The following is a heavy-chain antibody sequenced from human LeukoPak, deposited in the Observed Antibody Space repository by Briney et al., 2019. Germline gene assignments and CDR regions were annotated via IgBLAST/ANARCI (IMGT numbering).Heavy chain of an antibody. V-gene: IGHV1-2*02. Sequence: ASVTVSFKASGYTFTVYYMHWVRQAPGQGLEWMGWINPNSGGTNYAQKFQGRVTMTRDTSISTAYMELSRLRSDDTAVYYCARSQQRDAFDIWGQGTMVTVSS. CDR2: INPNSGGT. CDR3: ARSQQRDAFDI. CDR1: GYTFTVYY. J-gene: IGHJ3*02. D-gene: IGHD6-25*01.